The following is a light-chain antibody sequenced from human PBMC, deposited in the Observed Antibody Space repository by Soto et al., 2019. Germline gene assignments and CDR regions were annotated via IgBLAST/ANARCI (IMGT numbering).Light chain of an antibody. CDR2: NNS. CDR3: AAWDDSLRGLE. V-gene: IGLV1-44*01. CDR1: SSNIGSNT. J-gene: IGLJ2*01. Sequence: QPVLTQPPSASGTPGQMVTISCSGSSSNIGSNTVNWYQQLPGMAPKLLIYNNSQRPSGVPDRFSGSKSGTSASLAISGLQSVDEADYYCAAWDDSLRGLEFGGGTKLTVL.